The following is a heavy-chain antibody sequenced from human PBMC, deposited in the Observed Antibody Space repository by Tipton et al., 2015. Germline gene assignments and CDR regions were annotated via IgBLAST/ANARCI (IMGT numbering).Heavy chain of an antibody. CDR2: ISSSRSYI. J-gene: IGHJ3*02. CDR1: GVTFSSYN. Sequence: SLRLSCAASGVTFSSYNMNWVRQAPGKGLEWVSSISSSRSYIYYAESVKGRFTISRDNAKNSLYLQMNSLRAEDTAVYYCARARGVIVLSAPGAFDKWGQGTMVTVSS. D-gene: IGHD3-10*01. V-gene: IGHV3-21*04. CDR3: ARARGVIVLSAPGAFDK.